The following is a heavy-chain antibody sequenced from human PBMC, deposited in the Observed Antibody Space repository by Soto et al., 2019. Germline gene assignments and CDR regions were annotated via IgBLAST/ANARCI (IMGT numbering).Heavy chain of an antibody. Sequence: GGSLRLSCTASGFTFGDYAMSWFRQAPGKGLEWVGFIRSKAYGGTTEYAASVKGRFTISRDDSKSIAYLQMNSLKTEDTAVYYCTTSTAQRGYSYGYGGVYWGQGTLVTVSS. CDR2: IRSKAYGGTT. J-gene: IGHJ4*02. V-gene: IGHV3-49*03. CDR3: TTSTAQRGYSYGYGGVY. D-gene: IGHD5-18*01. CDR1: GFTFGDYA.